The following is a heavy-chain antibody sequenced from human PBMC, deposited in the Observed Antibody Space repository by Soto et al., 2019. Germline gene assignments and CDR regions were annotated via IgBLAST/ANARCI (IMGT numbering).Heavy chain of an antibody. Sequence: SETLSLTCAVSGYSWSWIRQPPGKGLEWIGYIYHSGSTYYNPSLKSRVTISVDRSKNQFSLKLSSVTAADTAVYYCASGLVTTLHYWGQGPLVTVSS. CDR2: IYHSGST. D-gene: IGHD4-17*01. CDR1: GYS. CDR3: ASGLVTTLHY. J-gene: IGHJ4*02. V-gene: IGHV4-30-2*01.